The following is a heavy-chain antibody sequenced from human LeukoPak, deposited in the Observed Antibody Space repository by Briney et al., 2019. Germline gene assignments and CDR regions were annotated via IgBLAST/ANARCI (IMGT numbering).Heavy chain of an antibody. V-gene: IGHV1-69*06. CDR3: ARSYSSSWNWFDP. Sequence: SVKVSCKASGATFGNYAITWVRQAPGQGLECVGRIIPMSGTASYAQKFPRRVTTTADRSTSTAYMEVSSLRSEDAAVYYCARSYSSSWNWFDPWGQGTLVTVSS. D-gene: IGHD6-13*01. CDR1: GATFGNYA. J-gene: IGHJ5*02. CDR2: IIPMSGTA.